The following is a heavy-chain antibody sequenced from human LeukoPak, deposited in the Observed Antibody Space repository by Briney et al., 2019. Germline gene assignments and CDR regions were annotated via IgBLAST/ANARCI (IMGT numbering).Heavy chain of an antibody. CDR1: GFTFSIYW. J-gene: IGHJ3*02. V-gene: IGHV3-74*01. CDR2: INSDVSGT. D-gene: IGHD3-16*01. CDR3: ARAGVGGAFDS. Sequence: GGSLRLSCAASGFTFSIYWMHWVRQVPGKGLVWVSHINSDVSGTSYADSVKGRYTISRDNARNTLYLQMNSLRAEDTAVYYCARAGVGGAFDSWGQGTMVTVSS.